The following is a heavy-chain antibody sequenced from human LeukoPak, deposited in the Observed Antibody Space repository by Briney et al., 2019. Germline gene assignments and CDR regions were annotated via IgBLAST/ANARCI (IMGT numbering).Heavy chain of an antibody. D-gene: IGHD3-10*01. CDR1: GGSFSGYY. V-gene: IGHV4-34*01. CDR3: ASTQPRRVGYYYYGMDV. Sequence: SEPLSLTCAVYGGSFSGYYWSWIRQPPGKGLEWIGEINHSGSTNYNPSLKSRITISVDTSKNQFSLKLSSATAADTAVYYCASTQPRRVGYYYYGMDVWGQGTTVTVSS. J-gene: IGHJ6*02. CDR2: INHSGST.